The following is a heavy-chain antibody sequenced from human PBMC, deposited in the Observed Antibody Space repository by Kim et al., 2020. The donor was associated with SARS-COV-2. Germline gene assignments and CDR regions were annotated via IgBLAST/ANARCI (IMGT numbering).Heavy chain of an antibody. CDR1: GYTFTSYP. Sequence: ASVKVSCKASGYTFTSYPIHWVRQAPGHGLEWMGWINTDNGNTKYPQKFQGRVTITRDTSASTAYMELRSLISEDTSVVYCVRDPVVGYWDQGTLVTVSS. V-gene: IGHV1-3*04. D-gene: IGHD2-2*01. CDR3: VRDPVVGY. CDR2: INTDNGNT. J-gene: IGHJ4*02.